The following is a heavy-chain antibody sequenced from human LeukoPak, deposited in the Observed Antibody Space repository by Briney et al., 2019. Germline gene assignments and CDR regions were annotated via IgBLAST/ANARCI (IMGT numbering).Heavy chain of an antibody. CDR1: GGSISSYY. V-gene: IGHV4-59*12. J-gene: IGHJ4*02. Sequence: SETLSLTCTVSGGSISSYYWSWIRQPPGKGLEWIGYIYYSGSTNYNPSLKSRVTISVDTSKNQFSLKLSSVTAADTAVYYCARDPQHYGSGSYYNVNYWGQGTLVTVSS. D-gene: IGHD3-10*01. CDR3: ARDPQHYGSGSYYNVNY. CDR2: IYYSGST.